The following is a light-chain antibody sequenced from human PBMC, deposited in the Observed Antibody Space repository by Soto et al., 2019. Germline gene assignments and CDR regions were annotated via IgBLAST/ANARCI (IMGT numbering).Light chain of an antibody. CDR1: QRVSNNY. Sequence: EIGLTQSPGTLSLSPGERAPLSCTASQRVSNNYVAWYQQIPGQPPRVLIKGASTGVLATPARFSGSGSGTDFTLTITRLEPEDFAVYYCQQYGTSPWTFGQGTKVELK. J-gene: IGKJ1*01. CDR2: GAS. V-gene: IGKV3-20*01. CDR3: QQYGTSPWT.